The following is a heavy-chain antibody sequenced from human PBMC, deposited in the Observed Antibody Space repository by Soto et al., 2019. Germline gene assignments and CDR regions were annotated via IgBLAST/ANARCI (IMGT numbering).Heavy chain of an antibody. CDR2: ISWNNDAI. J-gene: IGHJ6*03. Sequence: VPLVESGGGLVQPGRSLRLSCAGSGFTFDDYAMHWVRQAPGKGLEWVSGISWNNDAIGYADSVKGRFTISRDNAKNSLYLQMNSLRPEDTALYYCAKDSQFYYMDVWGQGTTVTVSS. V-gene: IGHV3-9*01. CDR1: GFTFDDYA. CDR3: AKDSQFYYMDV.